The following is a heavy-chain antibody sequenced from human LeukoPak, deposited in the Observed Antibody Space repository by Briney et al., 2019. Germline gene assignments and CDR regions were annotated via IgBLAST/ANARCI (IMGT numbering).Heavy chain of an antibody. Sequence: PGASVKVSCKVSGYTLTELSMHWVRQAPGKGLEWMGGFDPEDGETIYAQKFQGRVTMTRDTSTSTVYMELSSLRSEDTAVYYCARPSKNPNDYSNYYFDYWGQGTLVTVSS. D-gene: IGHD4-11*01. CDR1: GYTLTELS. V-gene: IGHV1-24*01. CDR2: FDPEDGET. CDR3: ARPSKNPNDYSNYYFDY. J-gene: IGHJ4*02.